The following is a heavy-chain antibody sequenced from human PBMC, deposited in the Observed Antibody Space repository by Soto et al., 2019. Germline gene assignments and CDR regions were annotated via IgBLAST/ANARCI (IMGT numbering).Heavy chain of an antibody. D-gene: IGHD3-9*01. CDR3: AKDPSSNFDWLFLFDY. J-gene: IGHJ4*02. V-gene: IGHV3-23*01. CDR2: ISGSGGST. Sequence: GGSQRLSCAASGFTFSSYAMSWVRQAPGKGLEWVSAISGSGGSTYYADSVKGRFTISRDNSKNTLYLQMNSLRAEDTAVYYCAKDPSSNFDWLFLFDYWGQGTLVTVSS. CDR1: GFTFSSYA.